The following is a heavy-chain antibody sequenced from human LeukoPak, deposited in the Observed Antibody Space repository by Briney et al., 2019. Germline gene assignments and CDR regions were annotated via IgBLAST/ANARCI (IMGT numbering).Heavy chain of an antibody. CDR2: ISGSGDGT. CDR1: GFIFSSYA. V-gene: IGHV3-23*01. Sequence: GGSLRLSCAASGFIFSSYAMNWGRQAPGKGLEWVSAISGSGDGTYYADSVKGRFTISRDNSKNTLYLQMNSLRAEDTAVYYCAKPGQAPVAVPSNFDYWGQGTLVTVFS. J-gene: IGHJ4*02. D-gene: IGHD6-19*01. CDR3: AKPGQAPVAVPSNFDY.